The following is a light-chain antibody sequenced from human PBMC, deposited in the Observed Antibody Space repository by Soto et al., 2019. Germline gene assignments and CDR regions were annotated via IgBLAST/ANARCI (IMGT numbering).Light chain of an antibody. CDR3: QHFKSFPIT. CDR2: EAS. V-gene: IGKV1-13*02. Sequence: AIQLTQSPSSLSASVGDRVTITCRASQGISTLLAWYQQKPGKAPKVLIYEASRLQSGVPSRFSGSGSGTDFTLTISSLQPEDFATYYCQHFKSFPITFGQGTRLEIK. J-gene: IGKJ5*01. CDR1: QGISTL.